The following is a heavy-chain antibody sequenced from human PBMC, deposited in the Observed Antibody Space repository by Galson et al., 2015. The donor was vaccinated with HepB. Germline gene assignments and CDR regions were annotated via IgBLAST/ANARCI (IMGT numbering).Heavy chain of an antibody. V-gene: IGHV3-30*02. Sequence: SLRLSCAASGFTFSSYGMHWVRQAPGKGLEWVAFIRYDGSNKYYADSVKGRFTISRDNSKNTLYLQMNSLRAEDTAVYYCAKDGAERQLWRPGYFDYWGQGTLVTVSS. CDR1: GFTFSSYG. CDR2: IRYDGSNK. D-gene: IGHD5-18*01. CDR3: AKDGAERQLWRPGYFDY. J-gene: IGHJ4*02.